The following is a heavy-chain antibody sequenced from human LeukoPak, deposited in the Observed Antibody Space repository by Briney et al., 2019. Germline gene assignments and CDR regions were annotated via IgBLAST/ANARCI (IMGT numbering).Heavy chain of an antibody. Sequence: GGSLRLSCAASGFIFSSYAISWVRQVPGKGLEWVSGIRTSGDTFYADSVKGRFTISRDISKNTVYLQMNSLRAEDSAVYYCATLSYDVWTGINWFDPWGQGTLVTVSS. D-gene: IGHD3-3*01. J-gene: IGHJ5*02. CDR2: IRTSGDT. CDR1: GFIFSSYA. V-gene: IGHV3-23*01. CDR3: ATLSYDVWTGINWFDP.